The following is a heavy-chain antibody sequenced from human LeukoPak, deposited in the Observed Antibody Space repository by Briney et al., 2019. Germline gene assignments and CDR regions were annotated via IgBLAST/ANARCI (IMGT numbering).Heavy chain of an antibody. D-gene: IGHD2-21*02. Sequence: GGSLRLSCAASGFTFRSYGMSWVRQAPGKGLQWVSTMSATGSDIHHAYSVKGRFTISRDNSKNTLYLQMNSLRAEDTAVYYCAKDLVTWASGKWYFDLWGRGTLVTVSS. V-gene: IGHV3-23*01. CDR2: MSATGSDI. J-gene: IGHJ2*01. CDR3: AKDLVTWASGKWYFDL. CDR1: GFTFRSYG.